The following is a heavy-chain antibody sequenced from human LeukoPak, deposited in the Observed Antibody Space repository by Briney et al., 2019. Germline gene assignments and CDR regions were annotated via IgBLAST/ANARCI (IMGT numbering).Heavy chain of an antibody. D-gene: IGHD6-13*01. CDR3: ATVRSSSTWDAFDY. J-gene: IGHJ4*02. Sequence: GGSLRLSCAASGFTFSSHAMSWVRQAPGKGLEWVSGISGSGGSTYYADSVKGRFTISRDNSKNTLYLQMNSLRAEDTAIYYCATVRSSSTWDAFDYWGQGTLSPSPQ. V-gene: IGHV3-23*01. CDR2: ISGSGGST. CDR1: GFTFSSHA.